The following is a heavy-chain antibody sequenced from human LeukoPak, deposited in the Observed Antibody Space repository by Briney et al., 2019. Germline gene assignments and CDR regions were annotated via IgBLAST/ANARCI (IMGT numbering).Heavy chain of an antibody. V-gene: IGHV3-30*18. Sequence: GGSLRLSCAASGFTFSSYGMHWVRQAPGKGLEWVAVISYDGSDKYYADSVKGRFTISRDNSKNTLYLQMNSLRAEDTAVYYCAKEYDDILTGYSGGFDYWGQGTLVTVSS. CDR3: AKEYDDILTGYSGGFDY. J-gene: IGHJ4*02. D-gene: IGHD3-9*01. CDR2: ISYDGSDK. CDR1: GFTFSSYG.